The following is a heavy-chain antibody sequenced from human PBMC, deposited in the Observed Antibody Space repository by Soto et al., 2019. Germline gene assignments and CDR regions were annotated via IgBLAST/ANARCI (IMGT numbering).Heavy chain of an antibody. V-gene: IGHV1-3*01. Sequence: QVPLVQSGAEVKKPGASVKVSCKASGYTFTSYAMHGVRQAPGQRLEWMGWINAGNVNTKYSQKFQGRVTITRDTSASTAYMELSSLRSEDTAVYYCALGYCSGGRCRNYYYYYLDVWGEGTTDTFSS. CDR1: GYTFTSYA. J-gene: IGHJ6*03. CDR3: ALGYCSGGRCRNYYYYYLDV. D-gene: IGHD2-15*01. CDR2: INAGNVNT.